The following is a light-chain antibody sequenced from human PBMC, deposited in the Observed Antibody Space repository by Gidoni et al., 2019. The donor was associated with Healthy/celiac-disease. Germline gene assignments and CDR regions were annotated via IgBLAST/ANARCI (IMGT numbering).Light chain of an antibody. J-gene: IGLJ2*01. Sequence: QSVLTQPPSASGTPGQRVTISCSGSSSNIGSNTVNWYQQLPGTAPELLIYSNNQRPSRVPDRFSGSKSGTSASPAISGLQSEDDADYYCAAWDDSLNGVVFGGGTKLTVL. V-gene: IGLV1-44*01. CDR2: SNN. CDR3: AAWDDSLNGVV. CDR1: SSNIGSNT.